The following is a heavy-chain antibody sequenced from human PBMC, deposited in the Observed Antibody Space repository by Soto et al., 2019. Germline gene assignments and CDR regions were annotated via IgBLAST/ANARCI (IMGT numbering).Heavy chain of an antibody. V-gene: IGHV3-23*04. CDR1: GFSFASFA. J-gene: IGHJ4*02. Sequence: DVRLAESGGGLVQPGGSLRLSCTTSGFSFASFAMTWVRQAPGKGLEWVATISGSDGKTYYADSVKGRFSISRDTSRNPLYLKRNGLSAADTAFYSCAKWSSLDYWGQGPRVTVSS. CDR2: ISGSDGKT. D-gene: IGHD3-10*01. CDR3: AKWSSLDY.